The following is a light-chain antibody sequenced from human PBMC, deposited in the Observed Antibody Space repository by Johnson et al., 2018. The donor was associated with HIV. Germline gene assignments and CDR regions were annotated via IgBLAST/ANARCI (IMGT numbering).Light chain of an antibody. CDR1: SSNIGSND. CDR2: ENK. Sequence: QLVLTQPPSVSAAPGQKVTVSCSGSSSNIGSNDVSWYQQFPGAAPKLLIHENKKRPSGIPDRCSGSKSGTSATLDITELQPGDEADYYCGTWDSSLRVGFFGTGTKVTVL. V-gene: IGLV1-51*02. CDR3: GTWDSSLRVGF. J-gene: IGLJ1*01.